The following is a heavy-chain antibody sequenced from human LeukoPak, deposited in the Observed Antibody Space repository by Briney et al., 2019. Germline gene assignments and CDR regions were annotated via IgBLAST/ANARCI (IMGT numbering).Heavy chain of an antibody. D-gene: IGHD3-22*01. CDR1: GFTFSSYG. Sequence: GGSLRLSCSASGFTFSSYGMHCVRQAPGKGREGGAFIRYDGSNKYYADSVKGRFTISRDNSKNTLYLQMNSLRAEHTAVYYCAKDKDYDSGGPFDYWGEGTLVTVSS. CDR3: AKDKDYDSGGPFDY. CDR2: IRYDGSNK. V-gene: IGHV3-30*02. J-gene: IGHJ4*02.